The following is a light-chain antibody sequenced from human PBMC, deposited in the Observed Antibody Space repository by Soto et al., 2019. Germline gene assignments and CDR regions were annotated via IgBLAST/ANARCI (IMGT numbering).Light chain of an antibody. Sequence: QSALTQPPSASGSPGQSVTISCTGTSSDVGGYDYVSWYQQHPGKAPKLLIYEVSKGPSGVPDRFSGSKSGNTASLTVSGLQAEDEADYYCSSYAGSSKLGVFGGGTKLTVL. CDR1: SSDVGGYDY. V-gene: IGLV2-8*01. CDR3: SSYAGSSKLGV. J-gene: IGLJ2*01. CDR2: EVS.